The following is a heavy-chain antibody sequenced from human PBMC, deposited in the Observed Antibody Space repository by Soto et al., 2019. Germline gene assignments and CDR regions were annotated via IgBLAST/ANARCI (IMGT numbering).Heavy chain of an antibody. CDR3: ARFLGHIVVVKNRFDP. CDR1: GGSISSSDW. V-gene: IGHV4-4*02. CDR2: IYHSGST. Sequence: PSETLSLTCAVSGGSISSSDWWSWVRQPPGKGLEWTGEIYHSGSTNYNPSLKSRVTISVDKSKNQFSLKLSSVTAADTAVYYCARFLGHIVVVKNRFDPWGQGTLVTVSS. J-gene: IGHJ5*02. D-gene: IGHD2-21*01.